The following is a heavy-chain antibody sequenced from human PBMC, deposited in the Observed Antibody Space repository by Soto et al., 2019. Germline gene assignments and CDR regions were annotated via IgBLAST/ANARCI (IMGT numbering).Heavy chain of an antibody. J-gene: IGHJ5*02. V-gene: IGHV4-30-2*01. CDR3: ARGRGNWNYEGWFDP. CDR1: GGSISSGGYS. D-gene: IGHD1-7*01. CDR2: ISPSGNT. Sequence: QLQLQESGSGLVKPSQTLSLTCAVSGGSISSGGYSWSWIRQPPGKGLEWIGYISPSGNTYYNPSLKSRVTISVDRSNNQFSLKLSSVTAADTAVYYCARGRGNWNYEGWFDPWGQLTLVTVSS.